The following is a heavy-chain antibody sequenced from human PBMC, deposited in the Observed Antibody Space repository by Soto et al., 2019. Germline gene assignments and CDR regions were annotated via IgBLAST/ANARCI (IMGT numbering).Heavy chain of an antibody. J-gene: IGHJ3*02. V-gene: IGHV2-5*02. CDR3: AHRRDILTGGHDAFDI. D-gene: IGHD3-9*01. Sequence: QITLKESGPTLVKPTQTLTLTCTFSGFSLSTSGVGVGWIRKPPGKALEWLALIYWDDDKRYSPSLKSRLTITKDTSKNQVVLTMTNMDPVDTATYYCAHRRDILTGGHDAFDIWGQRTMVTVSS. CDR2: IYWDDDK. CDR1: GFSLSTSGVG.